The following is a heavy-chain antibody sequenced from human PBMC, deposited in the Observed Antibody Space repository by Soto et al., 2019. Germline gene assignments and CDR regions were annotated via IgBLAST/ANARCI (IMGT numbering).Heavy chain of an antibody. Sequence: QLQLQESGPGLVKPSETLSLTYTVSGGSISSSSYYWGWIRQPPGKGLEWIGSIYYSGSTYYNPSLKSRVTISVDTSKNQFSLKLSSVTAADTAVYYCASRRQGYFDLWGRGTLVTVSS. CDR1: GGSISSSSYY. V-gene: IGHV4-39*01. D-gene: IGHD1-1*01. CDR2: IYYSGST. J-gene: IGHJ2*01. CDR3: ASRRQGYFDL.